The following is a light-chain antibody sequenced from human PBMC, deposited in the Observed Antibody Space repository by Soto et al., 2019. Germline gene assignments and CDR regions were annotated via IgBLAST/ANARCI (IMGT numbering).Light chain of an antibody. J-gene: IGKJ4*01. V-gene: IGKV3-11*01. Sequence: EIVLTQSPATLSLSPGERATLSCRASRSISSYLARYQQKPGQAPRLLIYDAFNRATGIPARFSGSGSGTDFTLTISSLEAEDFAVYYCQQRSTWPLTFGGGTKVEIK. CDR1: RSISSY. CDR3: QQRSTWPLT. CDR2: DAF.